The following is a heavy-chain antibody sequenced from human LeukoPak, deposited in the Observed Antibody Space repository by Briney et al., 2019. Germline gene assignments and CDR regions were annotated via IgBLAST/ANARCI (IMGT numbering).Heavy chain of an antibody. CDR2: ISAYNGNT. D-gene: IGHD4-17*01. V-gene: IGHV1-18*01. J-gene: IGHJ6*02. Sequence: ASVEVSCKASGYTFTSYGISWVRQAPGQGLEWMGWISAYNGNTNYAQKLQGRVTMTTDTSTSTAYMELRSLRSDDTAVYYCATTVTTHYYYGMDVWGQGTTVTVSS. CDR1: GYTFTSYG. CDR3: ATTVTTHYYYGMDV.